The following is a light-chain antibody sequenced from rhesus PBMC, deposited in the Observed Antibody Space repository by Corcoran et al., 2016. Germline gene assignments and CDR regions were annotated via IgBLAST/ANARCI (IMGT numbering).Light chain of an antibody. Sequence: DIQMTQSPSSLSASVGDRVTITCRASENVNNYLNWYQQKPGKAPKLLIHKASNLQSGVPSGLSGSGSGTDYTFTISSLQPEDVATYYCQHGYGPPYNFGQGTKVEIK. CDR2: KAS. CDR3: QHGYGPPYN. J-gene: IGKJ2*01. V-gene: IGKV1-74*01. CDR1: ENVNNY.